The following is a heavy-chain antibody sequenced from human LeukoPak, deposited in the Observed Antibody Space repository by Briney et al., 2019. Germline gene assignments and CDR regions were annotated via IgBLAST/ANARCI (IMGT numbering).Heavy chain of an antibody. Sequence: GSLRLSCTASGFTFKSYTMHWVRQAPGKGLEWVAVVSYDGSNKYYADSVKGRLTISRDNSKDTLYLQMDSLRTEDTAVYYCASLAHRYDSSWHLIYDAFDIWGQGTMVTVSS. CDR1: GFTFKSYT. J-gene: IGHJ3*02. V-gene: IGHV3-30-3*01. D-gene: IGHD6-13*01. CDR2: VSYDGSNK. CDR3: ASLAHRYDSSWHLIYDAFDI.